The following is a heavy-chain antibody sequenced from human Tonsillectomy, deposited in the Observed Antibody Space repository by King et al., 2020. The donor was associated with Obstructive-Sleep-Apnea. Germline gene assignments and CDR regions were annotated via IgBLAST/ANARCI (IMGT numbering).Heavy chain of an antibody. CDR2: IYYSGNT. Sequence: VQLQESGPGLVKPSETLSLTCTVSGGSISSYYWSWIRQPPGKGLEWIGYIYYSGNTNYNPSLKSRVTVSVDTSKNQFSLKLSSVTAADTAVYCCARLGVAAAGGGSFDYWGQGTLVTVSS. D-gene: IGHD6-13*01. CDR3: ARLGVAAAGGGSFDY. CDR1: GGSISSYY. J-gene: IGHJ4*02. V-gene: IGHV4-59*08.